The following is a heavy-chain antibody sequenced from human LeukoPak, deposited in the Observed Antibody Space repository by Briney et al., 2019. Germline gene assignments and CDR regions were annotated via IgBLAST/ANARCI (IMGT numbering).Heavy chain of an antibody. V-gene: IGHV3-23*01. CDR3: AKVTTRFHGSGSYYPPEFGY. CDR1: GFTFSSYA. CDR2: ISGSGGST. J-gene: IGHJ4*02. D-gene: IGHD3-10*01. Sequence: PGGSLRLSCAASGFTFSSYAMSWVRQAPGKGLEWVSAISGSGGSTYYADSVKGRFTISRDNSKNTLYLQMNSLRAEDTAVYYCAKVTTRFHGSGSYYPPEFGYWGQGTLVTVSS.